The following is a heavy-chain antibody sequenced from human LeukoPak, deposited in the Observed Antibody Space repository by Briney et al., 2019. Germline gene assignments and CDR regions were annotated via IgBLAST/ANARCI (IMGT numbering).Heavy chain of an antibody. CDR1: GYSFTSYW. V-gene: IGHV5-10-1*01. D-gene: IGHD3-10*01. CDR3: ARHAPMVRGGSGAFDI. Sequence: GESLKISCKGSGYSFTSYWIGWVRQMPGKGLEWMGRIDPSDSYTNYSPSFQGHVTISADKSISTAYLQWSSLKASDTAMYYCARHAPMVRGGSGAFDIWGQGTMVTVSS. CDR2: IDPSDSYT. J-gene: IGHJ3*02.